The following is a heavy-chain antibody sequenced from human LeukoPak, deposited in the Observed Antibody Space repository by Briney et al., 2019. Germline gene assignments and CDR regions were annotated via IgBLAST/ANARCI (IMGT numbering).Heavy chain of an antibody. V-gene: IGHV4-61*01. CDR2: IYYSGST. D-gene: IGHD2-8*01. J-gene: IGHJ3*02. Sequence: SETLSLTCTVSGGSISSSSYYWSWIRQPPGKGLEWIGYIYYSGSTNYNPSLKSRVTISVDTSKNQFSLKLSSVTAADTAVYYCARDYVRAFDIWGQGTMVTVSS. CDR1: GGSISSSSYY. CDR3: ARDYVRAFDI.